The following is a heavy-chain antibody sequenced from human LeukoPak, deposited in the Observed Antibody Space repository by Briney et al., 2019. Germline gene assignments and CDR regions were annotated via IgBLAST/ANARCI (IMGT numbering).Heavy chain of an antibody. J-gene: IGHJ4*02. CDR2: IYYSGST. Sequence: PSETLSLTCTVSGGSISSYYWSWIRQPPGKGLEWIGYIYYSGSTNYNPSLKSRVTISVDTSKNQFSLKLSSVTAADTAVYYCAREHGAGTVDYWGQGTLVTVSS. CDR1: GGSISSYY. V-gene: IGHV4-59*01. D-gene: IGHD6-19*01. CDR3: AREHGAGTVDY.